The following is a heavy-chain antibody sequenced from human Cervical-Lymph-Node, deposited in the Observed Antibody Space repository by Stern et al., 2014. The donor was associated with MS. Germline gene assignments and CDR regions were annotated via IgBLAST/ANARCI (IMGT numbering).Heavy chain of an antibody. D-gene: IGHD3-22*01. CDR2: INIVGSTT. CDR3: SRGAPYYYDTSGYYPLDL. Sequence: VKLVESGGGLVPHGASLKLSCVASGFPFNKQWMHWVRQAPGKGLVGVSLINIVGSTTTYADSVKGRFTISRDNTKNTLYLQMNSLRAEDTAVYYCSRGAPYYYDTSGYYPLDLWGQGALVTVSS. V-gene: IGHV3-74*02. J-gene: IGHJ4*02. CDR1: GFPFNKQW.